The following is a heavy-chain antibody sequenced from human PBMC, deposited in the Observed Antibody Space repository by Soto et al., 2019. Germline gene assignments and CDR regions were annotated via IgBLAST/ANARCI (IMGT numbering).Heavy chain of an antibody. D-gene: IGHD6-13*01. CDR3: VRGNIAARPSWFDD. V-gene: IGHV3-66*01. CDR2: IYSGGST. CDR1: GFTVSSNY. Sequence: GGSLRLSCAASGFTVSSNYMSWVRQAPGKGLEWVSVIYSGGSTYYADSVKGRFTISKDNSKNTLYLQMNSLRAEDTAVYYCVRGNIAARPSWFDDWGQGTLVTVAS. J-gene: IGHJ4*02.